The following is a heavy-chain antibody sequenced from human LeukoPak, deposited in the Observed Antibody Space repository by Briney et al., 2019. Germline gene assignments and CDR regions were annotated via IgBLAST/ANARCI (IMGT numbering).Heavy chain of an antibody. J-gene: IGHJ4*02. D-gene: IGHD4-17*01. V-gene: IGHV1-2*02. CDR2: INPNSGST. CDR1: GYTFTGYY. CDR3: ARTYGDFVYFDQ. Sequence: ASVKVSCKASGYTFTGYYMHRVRQAPGQGLEWLGWINPNSGSTNYAQKFQGRVTLTRDTSITTAYMELKRLRLDDTAVYYCARTYGDFVYFDQWGQGTLVTISS.